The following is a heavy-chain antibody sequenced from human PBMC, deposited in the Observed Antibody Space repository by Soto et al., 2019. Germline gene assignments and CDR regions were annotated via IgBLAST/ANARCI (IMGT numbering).Heavy chain of an antibody. Sequence: QVQLVESGGGVVQPGRSLRLSCAASGFTFSSYGMHWVRQAPDNGLVWVTFISYDGNNKYYADSVKGLFTISRDNIKNALHLQMNNVRAEDTAVYYCAKAGYYYDSSAYHLWGQGTLVTVPS. CDR2: ISYDGNNK. CDR3: AKAGYYYDSSAYHL. D-gene: IGHD3-22*01. J-gene: IGHJ4*02. V-gene: IGHV3-30*18. CDR1: GFTFSSYG.